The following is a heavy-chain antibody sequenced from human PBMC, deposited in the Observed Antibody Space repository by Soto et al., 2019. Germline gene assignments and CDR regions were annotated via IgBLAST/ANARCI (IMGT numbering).Heavy chain of an antibody. CDR1: GVSISRGDYS. CDR3: ATLQVYASPRWFDP. Sequence: SETLSLTCAVSGVSISRGDYSWIWIRQPPGKGLEWIGYIYHSETTYYNPSFKSRVTMSVDTSKSQFSLKLTSVTAADTAVYYCATLQVYASPRWFDPWGQGTLVTVSS. J-gene: IGHJ5*02. D-gene: IGHD3-16*01. CDR2: IYHSETT. V-gene: IGHV4-30-2*01.